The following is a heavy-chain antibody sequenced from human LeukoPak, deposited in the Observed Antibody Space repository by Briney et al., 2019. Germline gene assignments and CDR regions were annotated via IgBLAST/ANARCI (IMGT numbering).Heavy chain of an antibody. D-gene: IGHD6-13*01. V-gene: IGHV3-74*01. Sequence: PGGALRLSCAASGFTFWIYWMHWVPPAPGEGPVWVARIMRDVSRTHYADSVKGRFTISRDNAKNTLFLQMDSLRAEDTAVYYCARGGRIAAAAYWGQGTLVTVSS. CDR2: IMRDVSRT. CDR1: GFTFWIYW. CDR3: ARGGRIAAAAY. J-gene: IGHJ4*02.